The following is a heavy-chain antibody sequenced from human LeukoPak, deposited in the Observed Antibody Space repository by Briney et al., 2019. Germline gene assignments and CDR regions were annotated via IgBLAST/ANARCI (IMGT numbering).Heavy chain of an antibody. CDR2: ISWNSGSI. CDR3: AKANYGGNSITTYFDY. D-gene: IGHD4-23*01. V-gene: IGHV3-9*01. J-gene: IGHJ4*02. CDR1: GFTFDDYA. Sequence: PGGSLRLSCAASGFTFDDYAMHWVRQAPGKGLEWVSGISWNSGSIGYADSVKGRFTISRDNAKNSLYLQMNSLRAEDTALYYCAKANYGGNSITTYFDYWGQGTLVTVSS.